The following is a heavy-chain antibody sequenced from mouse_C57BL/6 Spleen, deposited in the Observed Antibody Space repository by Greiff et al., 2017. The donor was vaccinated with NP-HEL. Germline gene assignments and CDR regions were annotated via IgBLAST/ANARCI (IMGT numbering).Heavy chain of an antibody. CDR3: ARGGGLGPYWYFDV. Sequence: QVQLKQSGAELARPGASVKLSCKASGYTFTSYGISWVKQRTGQGLEWIGEIYPRSGNTYYNKKFKGKATLTADKSSSTAYMELRSLTSEDSAVYFCARGGGLGPYWYFDVWGTGTTVTVSS. J-gene: IGHJ1*03. D-gene: IGHD4-1*01. CDR2: IYPRSGNT. CDR1: GYTFTSYG. V-gene: IGHV1-81*01.